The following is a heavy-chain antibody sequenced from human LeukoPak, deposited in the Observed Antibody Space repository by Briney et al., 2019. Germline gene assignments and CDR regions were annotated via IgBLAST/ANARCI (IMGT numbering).Heavy chain of an antibody. V-gene: IGHV1-18*01. CDR1: GYTFTSYE. D-gene: IGHD2-2*01. Sequence: GASVKVSCKASGYTFTSYEISWVRQAPGQGLEWMGLISVYNGNTNYAQNLQGRVTMTTDTSTSTAYMELRSLRSDDTAVYYCARNAVSCSSTSCYSFDPWGQGTLVTVSS. CDR3: ARNAVSCSSTSCYSFDP. J-gene: IGHJ5*02. CDR2: ISVYNGNT.